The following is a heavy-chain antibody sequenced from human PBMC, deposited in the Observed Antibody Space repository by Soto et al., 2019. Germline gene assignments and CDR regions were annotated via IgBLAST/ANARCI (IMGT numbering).Heavy chain of an antibody. Sequence: QVQLQESGPGLVKPSETLSLTCTVSSDSISSYYWSWIRQPPGKRLEWIGYISYSGSTDYNPSFKSRVTISGDTSKNLFSLKVSSVTAADTAVYYCARVTSWQLPFDYWGQGTLVTVSS. CDR3: ARVTSWQLPFDY. D-gene: IGHD6-13*01. CDR2: ISYSGST. V-gene: IGHV4-59*01. J-gene: IGHJ4*02. CDR1: SDSISSYY.